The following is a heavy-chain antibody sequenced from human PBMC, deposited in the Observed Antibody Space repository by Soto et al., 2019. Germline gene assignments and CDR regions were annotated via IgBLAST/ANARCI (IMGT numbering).Heavy chain of an antibody. V-gene: IGHV1-69*12. CDR2: IIPIFGTA. D-gene: IGHD5-12*01. CDR3: ARGRGDGYNSLFDY. Sequence: QVQLVQSGAAVKKPGSSVKVSCKASGGTFSSYAISWVRQAPGQGLEWMGGIIPIFGTANYAQKFQGRVTITADESTSTAYMELSSLRSEDTAVYYCARGRGDGYNSLFDYWGQGTLVTVSS. J-gene: IGHJ4*02. CDR1: GGTFSSYA.